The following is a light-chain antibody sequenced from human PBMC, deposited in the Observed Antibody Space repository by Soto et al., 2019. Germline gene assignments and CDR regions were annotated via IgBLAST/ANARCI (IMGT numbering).Light chain of an antibody. J-gene: IGKJ4*01. V-gene: IGKV3-20*01. Sequence: TQSPATLSVSPGERASLSCRASQSVSINLAWYQQKPGQAPRLLIYDASSRATGIPDRFSGGGSGTDFTLTISRLEPEDFAVYYCQQFSSYPLTFGGGTKVDIK. CDR2: DAS. CDR3: QQFSSYPLT. CDR1: QSVSIN.